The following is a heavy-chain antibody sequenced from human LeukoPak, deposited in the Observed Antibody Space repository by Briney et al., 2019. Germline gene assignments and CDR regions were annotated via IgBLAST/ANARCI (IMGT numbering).Heavy chain of an antibody. CDR2: ISAYNGNT. D-gene: IGHD1-26*01. CDR3: ARARDNSGSYFDY. J-gene: IGHJ4*02. Sequence: ASVKVSCKASGYTFTGYYMHWVRQAPGQGLEWMGWISAYNGNTNYAQKLQGRVTMTTDTSTSTAYMELRSLRSDDTAVYYCARARDNSGSYFDYWGQGTLVTVSS. V-gene: IGHV1-18*04. CDR1: GYTFTGYY.